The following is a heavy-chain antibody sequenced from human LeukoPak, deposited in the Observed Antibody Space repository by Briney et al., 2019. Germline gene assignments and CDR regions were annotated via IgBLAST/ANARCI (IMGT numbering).Heavy chain of an antibody. CDR1: GGTFSSYA. CDR3: AREDYYGSGSYYNVERYNWFDP. V-gene: IGHV1-69*05. Sequence: SVKVSCKASGGTFSSYAISWVRQAPGQGLEWMGGIIPIFGTANYAQKFQGRVTITTDESTSTAYMELSSPRSEDTAVYYCAREDYYGSGSYYNVERYNWFDPWGQGTLVTVSS. J-gene: IGHJ5*02. CDR2: IIPIFGTA. D-gene: IGHD3-10*01.